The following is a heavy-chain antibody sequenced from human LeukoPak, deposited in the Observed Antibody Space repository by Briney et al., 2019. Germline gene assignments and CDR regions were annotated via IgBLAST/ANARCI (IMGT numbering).Heavy chain of an antibody. Sequence: SETLSLTCAVSGYSFSSGYYWGGIRPPPGKVLECIGSIYHSGSTYYNPSLKSRVTISGDTSKNQFSLKLSSLTAADTAVSYCATKYSSSPLFDYWGQGTLVTVSS. CDR1: GYSFSSGYY. J-gene: IGHJ4*02. CDR3: ATKYSSSPLFDY. CDR2: IYHSGST. V-gene: IGHV4-38-2*01. D-gene: IGHD6-13*01.